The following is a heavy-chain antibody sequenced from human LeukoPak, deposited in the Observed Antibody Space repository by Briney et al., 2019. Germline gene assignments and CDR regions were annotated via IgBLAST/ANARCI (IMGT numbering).Heavy chain of an antibody. CDR3: AREYSSSWYPRFDY. Sequence: PSETLSLTCTVSGGSISSYYWSWIRQPAGKGQEWIGRIYTSGSTNYNPSLKSRVTISVDTSKNQFSLKLTSVTAADTAVYYCAREYSSSWYPRFDYWGQGTLVTVSS. J-gene: IGHJ4*02. CDR1: GGSISSYY. V-gene: IGHV4-4*07. D-gene: IGHD6-13*01. CDR2: IYTSGST.